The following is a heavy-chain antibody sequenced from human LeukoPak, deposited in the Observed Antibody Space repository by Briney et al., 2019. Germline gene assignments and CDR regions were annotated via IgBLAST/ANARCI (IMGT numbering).Heavy chain of an antibody. CDR2: INAGNGNT. CDR1: GYTFTSYA. D-gene: IGHD6-13*01. J-gene: IGHJ4*02. Sequence: ASVKVSCKASGYTFTSYAMHWVRQAPGQRLGWMGWINAGNGNTKYSQKLQGRVTITRDTSATTAYMELSSLKSEDTAVYYCARDHSSSWYFDYWGQGTLVTVSS. CDR3: ARDHSSSWYFDY. V-gene: IGHV1-3*01.